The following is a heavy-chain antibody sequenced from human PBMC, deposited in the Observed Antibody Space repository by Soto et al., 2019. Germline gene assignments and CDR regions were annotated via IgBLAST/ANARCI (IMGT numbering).Heavy chain of an antibody. Sequence: SETLSLTCTVSGGSISSGDYYWSWIRQPPGKGLEWIGYIYYSGSTYYNPSLKSRVTISVDTSKNQFSLKLSSVTAADTAVYYCARGPFGVVISEVGENWFNPWGQGTLVTVSS. J-gene: IGHJ5*02. D-gene: IGHD3-3*01. CDR1: GGSISSGDYY. CDR3: ARGPFGVVISEVGENWFNP. V-gene: IGHV4-30-4*01. CDR2: IYYSGST.